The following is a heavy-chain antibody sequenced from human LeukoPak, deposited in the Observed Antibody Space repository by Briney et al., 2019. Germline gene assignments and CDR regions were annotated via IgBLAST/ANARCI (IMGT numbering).Heavy chain of an antibody. CDR1: GYTFTSYG. CDR2: ISAYNGNT. V-gene: IGHV1-18*01. CDR3: ARVSGCSSTSCYGYYYYYYYMDV. D-gene: IGHD2-2*01. J-gene: IGHJ6*03. Sequence: GASVKVSCKASGYTFTSYGISWVRQAPGQGLEWMGWISAYNGNTNYAQKLQGRVTMTTDTSTSTAYMELRSLRSDDTAVYYCARVSGCSSTSCYGYYYYYYYMDVWGKGTTVTVSS.